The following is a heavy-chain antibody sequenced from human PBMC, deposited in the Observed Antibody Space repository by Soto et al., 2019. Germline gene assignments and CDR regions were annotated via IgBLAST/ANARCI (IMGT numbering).Heavy chain of an antibody. CDR2: ITSGRSTI. D-gene: IGHD1-26*01. J-gene: IGHJ3*01. CDR3: AGWDLNAHAFDF. V-gene: IGHV3-48*02. Sequence: EVQVVESGGDLVQPGGSLRLSCAASGFTFSTYSMSWVRQAPGKGLEWVSYITSGRSTIFYADCVKARFTISRDNAPNSLSLQMTSLRDEDTAVDHCAGWDLNAHAFDFGGNGTVVTVAS. CDR1: GFTFSTYS.